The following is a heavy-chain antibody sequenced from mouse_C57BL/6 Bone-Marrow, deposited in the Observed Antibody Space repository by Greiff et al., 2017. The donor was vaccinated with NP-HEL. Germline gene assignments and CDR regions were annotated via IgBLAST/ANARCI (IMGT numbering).Heavy chain of an antibody. CDR2: FYPGSGSI. D-gene: IGHD1-1*01. Sequence: QVQLKESGAELVKPGASVKLSCKASGYTFTEYTIHWVKQRSGQGLEWIGWFYPGSGSIKYNEKFKDKATLTADKSSSTVYMELSRLTSEDSAVYFCARHEEVTTVVANYAMDYWGQGTSVTVSS. CDR1: GYTFTEYT. CDR3: ARHEEVTTVVANYAMDY. V-gene: IGHV1-62-2*01. J-gene: IGHJ4*01.